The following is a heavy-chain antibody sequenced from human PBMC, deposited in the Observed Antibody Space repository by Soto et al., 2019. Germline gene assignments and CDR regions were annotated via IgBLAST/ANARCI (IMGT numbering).Heavy chain of an antibody. CDR1: GFSVSSNY. D-gene: IGHD3-22*01. V-gene: IGHV3-66*01. CDR2: IYSGGST. J-gene: IGHJ6*02. CDR3: AREGYYDSSGYSPQEVYGKDV. Sequence: GGSLRLSCAASGFSVSSNYMSWVRQPPGKGLEWVSVIYSGGSTYYADSVKGRFTISRDNSKNTLYLQMNSLRAEDTAVYYCAREGYYDSSGYSPQEVYGKDVWGQGTTVTVSS.